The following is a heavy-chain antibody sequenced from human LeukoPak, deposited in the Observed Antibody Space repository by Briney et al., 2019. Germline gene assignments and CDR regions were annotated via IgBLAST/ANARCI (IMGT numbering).Heavy chain of an antibody. CDR3: AKYSCSGSGWYFANKYYYYGMDV. V-gene: IGHV3-23*01. Sequence: GGSLRLSCAASGFTFSSYAMSWVRQAPGKGLEWVSAISGSGGSTYYADSVKGRFTISRDNSKNTLYLQMNSLRAEDTAVYYCAKYSCSGSGWYFANKYYYYGMDVWGQGTTVTVSS. CDR2: ISGSGGST. J-gene: IGHJ6*02. D-gene: IGHD6-19*01. CDR1: GFTFSSYA.